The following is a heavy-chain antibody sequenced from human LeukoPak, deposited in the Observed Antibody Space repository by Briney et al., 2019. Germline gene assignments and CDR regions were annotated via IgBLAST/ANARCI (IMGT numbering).Heavy chain of an antibody. V-gene: IGHV3-7*01. J-gene: IGHJ4*02. CDR2: INQDGSKE. D-gene: IGHD5-12*01. CDR3: VRDGGVSGYDLLDY. Sequence: GGSLRLSCAASGVILSDHHMDWVRQAPGKGLEWVAQINQDGSKEYYIDSVKARFSISRDNARNSLSLQMNSLRAEDTAVYYCVRDGGVSGYDLLDYWGQGTLVTVSS. CDR1: GVILSDHH.